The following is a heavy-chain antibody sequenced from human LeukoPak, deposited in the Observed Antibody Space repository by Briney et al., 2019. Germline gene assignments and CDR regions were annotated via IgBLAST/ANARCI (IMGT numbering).Heavy chain of an antibody. J-gene: IGHJ4*02. CDR3: ARGGGSGSYHYFDS. CDR2: IYHSGST. D-gene: IGHD3-10*01. Sequence: SETLSLTCTVSGGSITNYYWSWIRQPPGKGLEYIGFIYHSGSTNYNPSLKSRVTISVDTSKNQFSLKLSSVTAADTAVYYCARGGGSGSYHYFDSWGQGNLVTVSS. V-gene: IGHV4-59*12. CDR1: GGSITNYY.